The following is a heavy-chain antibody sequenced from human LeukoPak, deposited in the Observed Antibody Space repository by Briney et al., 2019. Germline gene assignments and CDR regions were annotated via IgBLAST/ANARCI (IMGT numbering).Heavy chain of an antibody. CDR3: AKRRGLELLYYYYMDV. CDR1: DFSFITYA. CDR2: ISGGGDTT. V-gene: IGHV3-23*01. D-gene: IGHD1-7*01. J-gene: IGHJ6*03. Sequence: PGGSLRLSCAASDFSFITYAMSWVRQAPGKGLEWVSTISGGGDTTYYADSVKGRFTISRDNSKNTLYLQMNSLRAEDTAVYYCAKRRGLELLYYYYMDVWGKGTTVTVSS.